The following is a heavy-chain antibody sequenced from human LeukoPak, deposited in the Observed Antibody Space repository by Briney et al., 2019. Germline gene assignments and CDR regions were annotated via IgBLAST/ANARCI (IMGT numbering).Heavy chain of an antibody. CDR2: ISSSSSTI. CDR1: GFTFSRYS. J-gene: IGHJ4*02. D-gene: IGHD3-10*01. CDR3: AREGRLLWFGELLPSTFDY. V-gene: IGHV3-48*02. Sequence: QTGGSLRLSCAASGFTFSRYSMNWVRQAPGKGLEWVSYISSSSSTIYYADSVKGRFTISRDNAKNSLYLQMSSLRDEDTAVYYCAREGRLLWFGELLPSTFDYWGQGTLVTVSS.